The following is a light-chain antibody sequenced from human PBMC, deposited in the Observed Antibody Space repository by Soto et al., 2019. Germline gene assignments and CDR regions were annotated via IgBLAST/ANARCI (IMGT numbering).Light chain of an antibody. Sequence: DIQLTQSPSFLSASVGDRVTITCRTSQGIDSFLAWYQQKPGKAPKLLIYGTSSLQSGVPSRFSASGSGTDFTLTITSLQPEDFATYYCQYRSSYPRTFGQGTKVEVK. CDR2: GTS. CDR3: QYRSSYPRT. V-gene: IGKV1-9*01. CDR1: QGIDSF. J-gene: IGKJ1*01.